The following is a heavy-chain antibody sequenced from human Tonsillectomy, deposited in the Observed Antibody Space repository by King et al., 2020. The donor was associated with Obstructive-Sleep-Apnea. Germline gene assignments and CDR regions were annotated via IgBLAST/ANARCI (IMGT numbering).Heavy chain of an antibody. Sequence: VQLVESGGGLVQPGGSLRLSCAASGFTFSSYWMSWVRQAPGKGLEWVSNIKQDGREKYYVDSVKGRFTFSRDNAKNSLYLQMNSLRAEDTAVYYCATEGNWNYDYYYGRDVGGQGTTVTVAS. CDR3: ATEGNWNYDYYYGRDV. CDR2: IKQDGREK. D-gene: IGHD1-20*01. J-gene: IGHJ6*02. CDR1: GFTFSSYW. V-gene: IGHV3-7*03.